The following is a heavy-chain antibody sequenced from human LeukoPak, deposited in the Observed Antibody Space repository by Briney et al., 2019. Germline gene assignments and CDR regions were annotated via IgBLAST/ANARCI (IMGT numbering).Heavy chain of an antibody. V-gene: IGHV3-48*04. CDR3: ATYGDYGGFDY. Sequence: GGSLGLSCAASGFTFSSYSMNWVRQAPGKGLEWVSYISSSSSTIYYADSVKGRFTISRDNAKNSLYLQVNSLRAEDTAVYYCATYGDYGGFDYWGQGTLVTVSS. D-gene: IGHD4-17*01. CDR2: ISSSSSTI. J-gene: IGHJ4*02. CDR1: GFTFSSYS.